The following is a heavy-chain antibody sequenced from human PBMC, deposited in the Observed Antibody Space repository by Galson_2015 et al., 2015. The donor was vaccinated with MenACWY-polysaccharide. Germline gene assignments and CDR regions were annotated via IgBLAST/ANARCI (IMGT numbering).Heavy chain of an antibody. D-gene: IGHD3-22*01. Sequence: SLRLSCAASGFTFNSFAMHWVRQAPGKGLEWVALISYDASNKFYADSLKGRFTISRDNSRNTLYLQMDSLRAEDTALYYCARSHYDSGGAVLDPSSQGTLVTVSS. CDR3: ARSHYDSGGAVLDP. CDR1: GFTFNSFA. V-gene: IGHV3-30-3*01. J-gene: IGHJ5*02. CDR2: ISYDASNK.